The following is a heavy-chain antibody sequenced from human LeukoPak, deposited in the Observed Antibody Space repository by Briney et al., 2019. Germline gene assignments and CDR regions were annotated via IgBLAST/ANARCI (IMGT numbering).Heavy chain of an antibody. Sequence: GGSLRLSCAASGFTFRSSAMSWVRQAPGRGLEWVSVISGSGGYTYYADSVKGRFTISRDNSKNTLCLQMNSLRAEDTAVYYCAKDYGGDPYDYWGQGTLVTVSS. CDR2: ISGSGGYT. D-gene: IGHD4-23*01. J-gene: IGHJ4*02. V-gene: IGHV3-23*01. CDR3: AKDYGGDPYDY. CDR1: GFTFRSSA.